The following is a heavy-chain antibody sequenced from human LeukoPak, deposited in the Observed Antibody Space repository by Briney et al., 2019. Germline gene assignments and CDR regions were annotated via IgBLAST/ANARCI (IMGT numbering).Heavy chain of an antibody. J-gene: IGHJ3*02. CDR1: GFTFSSYG. D-gene: IGHD3-10*01. Sequence: GGSLRLSCAASGFTFSSYGMHWVRQAPGKGLEWVAFIRYDGSNKYYADSVKGRFTISRDNSKNTLYLQMNSLRAEDTAVYYCAKERYYYGSGSSNDAFDIWGQGTMVTVSS. CDR3: AKERYYYGSGSSNDAFDI. CDR2: IRYDGSNK. V-gene: IGHV3-30*02.